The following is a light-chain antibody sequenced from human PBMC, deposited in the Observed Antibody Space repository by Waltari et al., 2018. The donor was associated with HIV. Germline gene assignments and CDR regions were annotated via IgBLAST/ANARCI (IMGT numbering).Light chain of an antibody. J-gene: IGLJ3*02. V-gene: IGLV1-51*01. CDR2: DTY. Sequence: QSVLTQPPSVSAAPGQQVTIPCSGGSFPLGTHYVSWYQQVPGTAPKLLIYDTYNRPSGIPDRFSGSKSATSATLVIDGLQTGDEADYYCAAWDSSLSVAVFGGGTQVTVL. CDR1: SFPLGTHY. CDR3: AAWDSSLSVAV.